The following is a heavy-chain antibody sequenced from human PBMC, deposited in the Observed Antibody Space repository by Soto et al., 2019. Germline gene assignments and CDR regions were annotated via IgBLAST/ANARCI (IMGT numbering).Heavy chain of an antibody. CDR3: ARVIYTMIVRGGFDY. V-gene: IGHV4-30-4*01. CDR2: SYFSGST. Sequence: QVQLQESGPGLVKPSQTLSLTCTVSGGSISSGDYYWSWIRQPPGKGLEWIGYSYFSGSTYYNPSLKSRVTISVDTSKNQFSLKLSSVTAADTAVYYCARVIYTMIVRGGFDYWGQGTLVTVSS. J-gene: IGHJ4*02. CDR1: GGSISSGDYY. D-gene: IGHD3-22*01.